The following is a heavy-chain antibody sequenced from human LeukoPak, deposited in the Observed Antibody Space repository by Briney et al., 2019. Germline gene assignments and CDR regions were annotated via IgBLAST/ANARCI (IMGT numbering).Heavy chain of an antibody. D-gene: IGHD3-22*01. CDR2: ISYDGSNK. J-gene: IGHJ4*02. Sequence: GGSLRLSCAASGFTFSSYAMHWVRQAPGKGLEWVAVISYDGSNKYYADSVKGRFTISGDNSKNTLYLQMNSLRAEDTAVYYCARDHSYYYDSSGYNYFDYWGQGTLVTVSS. CDR1: GFTFSSYA. CDR3: ARDHSYYYDSSGYNYFDY. V-gene: IGHV3-30-3*01.